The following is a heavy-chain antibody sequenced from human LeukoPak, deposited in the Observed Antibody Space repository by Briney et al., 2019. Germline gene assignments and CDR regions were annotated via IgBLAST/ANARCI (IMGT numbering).Heavy chain of an antibody. V-gene: IGHV1-2*06. CDR2: INPNSGGT. J-gene: IGHJ5*02. CDR3: ARGYCSGGSCCSVENWFDP. D-gene: IGHD2-15*01. CDR1: GYTFTGYY. Sequence: ASVKVSCKAAGYTFTGYYMFWLRQAPGQGLEWMGRINPNSGGTNYAQKFQGRVTMTRDTSISTAYMELSRLRSDDTAVYYCARGYCSGGSCCSVENWFDPWGQGTLVTVSS.